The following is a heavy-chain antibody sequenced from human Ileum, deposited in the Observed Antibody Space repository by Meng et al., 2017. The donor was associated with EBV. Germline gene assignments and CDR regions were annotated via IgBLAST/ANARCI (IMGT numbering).Heavy chain of an antibody. CDR3: AREVGQGWYYFDY. CDR1: GYTFRSHA. D-gene: IGHD6-19*01. CDR2: INSNTGNS. V-gene: IGHV7-4-1*02. J-gene: IGHJ4*02. Sequence: QVKLEQSGSELRKPGASVKVSCKASGYTFRSHAMSWVRQAPGQGLEWMGWINSNTGNSTYAQGFTGRFVFSLDTSVSTAYLHINSLKTEDTAVYYCAREVGQGWYYFDYWGQGTLVTVSS.